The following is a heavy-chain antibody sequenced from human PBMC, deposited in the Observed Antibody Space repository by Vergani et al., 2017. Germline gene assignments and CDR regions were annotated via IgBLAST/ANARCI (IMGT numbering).Heavy chain of an antibody. V-gene: IGHV1-69*09. J-gene: IGHJ5*02. CDR2: IIPILGIA. Sequence: QVQLVESGGGVVQPGRSLRLSCAASGFTFSSYTISWVRQAPGQGLEWMGRIIPILGIANYAQKFQGRVTITADKSTSTAYMELSSLRSEDTAVYYCARVGTVESWFDPWGQGTLVTVSS. CDR3: ARVGTVESWFDP. D-gene: IGHD4-17*01. CDR1: GFTFSSYT.